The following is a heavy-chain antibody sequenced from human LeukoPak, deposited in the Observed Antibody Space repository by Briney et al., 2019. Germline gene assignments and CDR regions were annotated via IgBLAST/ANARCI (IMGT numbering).Heavy chain of an antibody. V-gene: IGHV3-11*01. CDR3: ARRGSDYFYFDY. CDR2: IRSSGSTI. D-gene: IGHD5-12*01. CDR1: GFTFSDYY. Sequence: GGSLRLSCAASGFTFSDYYMSWIRQAPGKGLEWVSYIRSSGSTIYYADSVKGRFTISRDNTKNSLYLLMDSLRAEDTAVYYCARRGSDYFYFDYWGQGALVTVSS. J-gene: IGHJ4*02.